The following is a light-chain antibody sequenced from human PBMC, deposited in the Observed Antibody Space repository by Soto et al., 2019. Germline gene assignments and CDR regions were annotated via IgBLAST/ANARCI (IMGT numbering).Light chain of an antibody. V-gene: IGKV1-5*03. CDR1: LGVSDW. CDR2: KAC. J-gene: IGKJ2*01. Sequence: DIQMPQTPCNLSASVVHRLTITCRAGLGVSDWLAWYQQKRGIAPQLMIYKACTLESGVPSRFRGSVCGTEVSLPISSLQSDDVATYFGHQDDKYPFTFGQGNKWDLK. CDR3: HQDDKYPFT.